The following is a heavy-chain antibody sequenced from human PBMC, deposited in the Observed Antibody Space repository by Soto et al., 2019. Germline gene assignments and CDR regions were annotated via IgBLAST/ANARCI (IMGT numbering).Heavy chain of an antibody. CDR1: GFTFSSYW. J-gene: IGHJ4*02. CDR2: IDEYGSTI. Sequence: EVQLVESGGGLVQPGGSLRLSCAASGFTFSSYWMHWVRQVPGKGLLWVSRIDEYGSTINYADSVEGRFTISRDDARKTLYLEMNSLRAEDTALFYCTRNIGGKGAYWGPGTLVTVSS. D-gene: IGHD3-10*01. V-gene: IGHV3-74*01. CDR3: TRNIGGKGAY.